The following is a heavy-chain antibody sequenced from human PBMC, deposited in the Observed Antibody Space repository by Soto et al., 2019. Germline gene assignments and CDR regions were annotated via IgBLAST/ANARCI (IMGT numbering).Heavy chain of an antibody. J-gene: IGHJ4*02. V-gene: IGHV4-4*02. Sequence: QMQLQESGPGLVKPSETLSLTCAVSSASIITEQRWTWVRQPPGKGLEWIGEIHHSGSTNNNPSLRSRVPMSVDKSKNQFSLNLNSVTAADTALYHCARCFGWYAIDHWGQGTLVIVSS. CDR1: SASIITEQR. CDR3: ARCFGWYAIDH. CDR2: IHHSGST. D-gene: IGHD6-19*01.